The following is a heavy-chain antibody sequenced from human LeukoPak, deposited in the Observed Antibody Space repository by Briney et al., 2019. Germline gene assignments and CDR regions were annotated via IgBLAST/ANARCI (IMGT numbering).Heavy chain of an antibody. Sequence: SETLSLTCTVSGGSISSYYWSWIRQPPGKGLEWIGYIYYSGSTNYNPSLKSRVTISVDTSKNQFSLKLSSVTAADTAVYYCARGQGYYKAFDIWGQGTMVTVSS. D-gene: IGHD3-22*01. CDR3: ARGQGYYKAFDI. CDR1: GGSISSYY. V-gene: IGHV4-59*01. J-gene: IGHJ3*02. CDR2: IYYSGST.